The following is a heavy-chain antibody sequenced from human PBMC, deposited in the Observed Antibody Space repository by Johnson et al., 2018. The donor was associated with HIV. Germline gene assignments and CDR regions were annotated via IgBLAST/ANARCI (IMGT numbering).Heavy chain of an antibody. CDR3: ARDPGPQWELEATDAFDI. D-gene: IGHD1-26*01. CDR1: GFTFSSYW. Sequence: EVQLVESGGGLVKPGGSLRLSCAASGFTFSSYWMHWVRQAPGKGLVWVSRINSDGSSTSYADSVKGRFTIYRDNAKNTLYLQMNSLRAEDTAVYYCARDPGPQWELEATDAFDIWGQGTMVTVSS. J-gene: IGHJ3*02. V-gene: IGHV3-74*01. CDR2: INSDGSST.